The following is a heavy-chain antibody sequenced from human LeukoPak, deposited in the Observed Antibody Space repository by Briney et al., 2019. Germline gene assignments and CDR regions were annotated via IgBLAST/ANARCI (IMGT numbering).Heavy chain of an antibody. CDR1: GFTFSRYS. Sequence: GGSLRLSCAASGFTFSRYSMNWVRQAPGKGLEWVSSISGSSSYIYYADSVKGRFTTSRDNAKNSLYLQMNSLRAEDTAVYYCARVVDTAMANYGMDVWGNGTTVTVSS. CDR3: ARVVDTAMANYGMDV. V-gene: IGHV3-21*01. D-gene: IGHD5-18*01. CDR2: ISGSSSYI. J-gene: IGHJ6*04.